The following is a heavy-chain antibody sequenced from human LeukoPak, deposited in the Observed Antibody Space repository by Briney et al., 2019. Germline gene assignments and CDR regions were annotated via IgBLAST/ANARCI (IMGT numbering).Heavy chain of an antibody. J-gene: IGHJ4*02. D-gene: IGHD4-23*01. V-gene: IGHV3-9*01. CDR2: ISWNSGSI. CDR1: GFTFDDYA. Sequence: GGSLRLSCAASGFTFDDYAMHWVRQAPGKGLEWVSGISWNSGSIGYADSVKGRFTISRDNAKNSLYLQMNSLRAEDTALYYCAKAYIDDYGGNSLDYWGQGTLVTVSS. CDR3: AKAYIDDYGGNSLDY.